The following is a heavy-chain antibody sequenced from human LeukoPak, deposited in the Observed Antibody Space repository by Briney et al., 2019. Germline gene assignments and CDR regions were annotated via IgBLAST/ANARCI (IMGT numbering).Heavy chain of an antibody. Sequence: PSETLSLTCAVYGGSFSGYYWSWIRQPPGKGLEWIGEINHSGSTNYNPSLKSRVTISVDTSKNQFSLKLSSVTAADTAVYYCARVGVTTPCYWGQGTLVTVSS. V-gene: IGHV4-34*01. CDR2: INHSGST. CDR3: ARVGVTTPCY. J-gene: IGHJ4*02. CDR1: GGSFSGYY. D-gene: IGHD4-17*01.